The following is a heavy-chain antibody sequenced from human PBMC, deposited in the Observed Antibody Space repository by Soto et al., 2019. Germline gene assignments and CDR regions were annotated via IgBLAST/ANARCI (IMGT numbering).Heavy chain of an antibody. V-gene: IGHV4-59*08. Sequence: SETLSLTCTVSGGSISSYYWSWIRQPPGKGLGWIGYIYYSGSTNYSPSLKSRVTISVDTSKNQFSLKLNSMTAADTAVYYCARFPQYSSGWTLDYWGQGTLVTVSS. CDR1: GGSISSYY. D-gene: IGHD6-19*01. J-gene: IGHJ4*02. CDR3: ARFPQYSSGWTLDY. CDR2: IYYSGST.